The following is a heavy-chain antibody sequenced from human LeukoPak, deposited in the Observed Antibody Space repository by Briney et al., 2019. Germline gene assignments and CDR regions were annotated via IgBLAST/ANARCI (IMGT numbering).Heavy chain of an antibody. D-gene: IGHD3-16*01. J-gene: IGHJ4*02. V-gene: IGHV3-23*01. CDR2: IATNGGNT. Sequence: GGSLRLSCAASGITFSNHAMSWVRQAPGKGLEWVASIATNGGNTYYADSVKGRFTISRDNSKSTLYLQVNSLRAEDTAIYHCANDLPGRVWFDCWGQGTLVTVSS. CDR1: GITFSNHA. CDR3: ANDLPGRVWFDC.